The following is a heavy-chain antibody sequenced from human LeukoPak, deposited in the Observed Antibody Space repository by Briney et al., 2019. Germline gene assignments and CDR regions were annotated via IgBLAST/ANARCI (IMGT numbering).Heavy chain of an antibody. V-gene: IGHV3-33*06. CDR3: AKDAERGFDYSNSLQK. D-gene: IGHD4-11*01. CDR2: IWSDGTNQ. J-gene: IGHJ4*02. Sequence: PGGSLRLSCAAPTFMFSHYGMHWVRQAPGKGLEWVAVIWSDGTNQYYADSVKGRFTVSRDNSQNTLYLQMSSLRPEDTAIYYCAKDAERGFDYSNSLQKWGQGTLVTVSS. CDR1: TFMFSHYG.